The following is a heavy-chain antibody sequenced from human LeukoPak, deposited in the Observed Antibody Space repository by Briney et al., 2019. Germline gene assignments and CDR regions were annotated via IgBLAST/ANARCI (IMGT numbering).Heavy chain of an antibody. D-gene: IGHD3-3*02. CDR2: IYNGGGT. CDR3: ALEEDYYYYMDV. CDR1: GSTVSSNY. J-gene: IGHJ6*03. Sequence: PGGSLRLSCAASGSTVSSNYMTWVRQAPGKGLEWVSVIYNGGGTYYADSVKGRFTISRDNSKNTLYLQMNNLRTEDTAVYYCALEEDYYYYMDVWGKGTTVTVSS. V-gene: IGHV3-53*01.